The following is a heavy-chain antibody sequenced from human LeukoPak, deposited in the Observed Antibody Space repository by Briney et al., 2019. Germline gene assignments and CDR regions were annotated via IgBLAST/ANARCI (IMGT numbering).Heavy chain of an antibody. CDR1: GFTFDDYA. CDR2: IHYDGDYK. D-gene: IGHD3-10*01. J-gene: IGHJ4*02. Sequence: GGSLRLSCAASGFTFDDYAMHWVRQAPGRGLEWVTFIHYDGDYKYYADSVKGRFTISRDNSKNTLYLQMNSLRAEDTAVYYCARGSLRLRAYYFDYWGQGTLVTVSS. V-gene: IGHV3-30*02. CDR3: ARGSLRLRAYYFDY.